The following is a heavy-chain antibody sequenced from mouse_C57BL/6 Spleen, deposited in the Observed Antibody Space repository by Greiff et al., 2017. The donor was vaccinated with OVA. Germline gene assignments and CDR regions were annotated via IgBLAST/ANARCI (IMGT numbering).Heavy chain of an antibody. Sequence: VQLQQPGAELVKPGASVKISCKASGYAFSSYWMNWVKQRPGKGLEWIGQIYPGDGDTNYNGKFKGKATLTADKSSSTAYMQLSSLTSEDSAVYFCARDGYGNYGSFYYFDYWGQGTTLTVSS. J-gene: IGHJ2*01. D-gene: IGHD2-10*02. V-gene: IGHV1-80*01. CDR2: IYPGDGDT. CDR3: ARDGYGNYGSFYYFDY. CDR1: GYAFSSYW.